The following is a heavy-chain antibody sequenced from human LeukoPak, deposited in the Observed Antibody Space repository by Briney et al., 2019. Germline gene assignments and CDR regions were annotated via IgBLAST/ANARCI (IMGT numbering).Heavy chain of an antibody. CDR2: ISRSGRNT. J-gene: IGHJ4*02. Sequence: GGSLRLSCAASGFTLIRHEMNWVRQAPGKGLELVSFISRSGRNTDYADSVKGRFTISRDDAKNSLYLQLNSLRADDTAVYYCARDAPCTTSTCYKQIDSWGQGTLVTVSS. CDR1: GFTLIRHE. D-gene: IGHD2-2*02. V-gene: IGHV3-48*03. CDR3: ARDAPCTTSTCYKQIDS.